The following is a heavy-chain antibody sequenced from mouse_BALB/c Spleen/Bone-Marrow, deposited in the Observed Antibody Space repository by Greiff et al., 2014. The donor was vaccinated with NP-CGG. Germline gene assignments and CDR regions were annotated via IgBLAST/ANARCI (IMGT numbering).Heavy chain of an antibody. CDR2: IFPGTGTT. D-gene: IGHD1-1*02. V-gene: IGHV1S132*01. CDR3: ARRGGSWGAMDY. Sequence: VQLQQSGAELVKPGASVKLSCKTSGYTFTSYWIQWVKQRPGQGLGWIGEIFPGTGTTYYNEKFKGKATLTIDTSSSTAYMQLSSLNSEVSAVYFCARRGGSWGAMDYWGQGTSVTVSS. CDR1: GYTFTSYW. J-gene: IGHJ4*01.